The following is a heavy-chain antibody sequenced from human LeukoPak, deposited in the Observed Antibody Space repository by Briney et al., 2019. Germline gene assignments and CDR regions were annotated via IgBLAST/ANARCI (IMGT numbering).Heavy chain of an antibody. D-gene: IGHD6-13*01. V-gene: IGHV4-34*01. Sequence: SETLSLTCAVYGGSFSGYYWSWIRQPPGKGLEWIGEINHSGSTNYNPSLKSRVTISVDTSKNQFSLKLSSVTAADTAVYYCARKGIAAAGTYNWLDPWGQGTLVTVSS. CDR1: GGSFSGYY. J-gene: IGHJ5*02. CDR2: INHSGST. CDR3: ARKGIAAAGTYNWLDP.